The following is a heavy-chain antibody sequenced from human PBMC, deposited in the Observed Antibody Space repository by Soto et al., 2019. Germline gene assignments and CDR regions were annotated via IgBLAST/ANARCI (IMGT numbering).Heavy chain of an antibody. CDR1: VFTFRSFT. Sequence: GGALRLCCAASVFTFRSFTMNWVRQAPGKGLEWVSTISSNSAYIYYTDALRGRFTISRDNAKNSLHLQMNSLRAEDTAVYYCTRDASRDSSARGWFDPWGPGTLVTVSS. CDR3: TRDASRDSSARGWFDP. D-gene: IGHD6-13*01. J-gene: IGHJ5*02. CDR2: ISSNSAYI. V-gene: IGHV3-21*01.